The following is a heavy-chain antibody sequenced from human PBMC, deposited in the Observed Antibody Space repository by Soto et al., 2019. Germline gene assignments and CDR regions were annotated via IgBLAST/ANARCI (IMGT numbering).Heavy chain of an antibody. Sequence: QVQLQQWGAGLLKPSETLSLTCAVYGGSFSGYYWTWIRQPPGTGLEWIGEINHSGSTNNNTSLTSRAPISVDTPKTHFSLTLASVTAADTAVYYCARDKITGLFTYWGQGTLVTVSS. CDR2: INHSGST. D-gene: IGHD2-8*02. J-gene: IGHJ4*02. V-gene: IGHV4-34*04. CDR3: ARDKITGLFTY. CDR1: GGSFSGYY.